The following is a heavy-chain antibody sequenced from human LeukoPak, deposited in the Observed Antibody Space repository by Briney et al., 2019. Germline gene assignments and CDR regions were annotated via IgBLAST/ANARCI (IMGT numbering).Heavy chain of an antibody. J-gene: IGHJ6*02. Sequence: GGSLRLSCAASGFTFSSYAMHWVRQAPGKGLEWVAVISCDGSNKYYADSVKGRFTISRDNSKNTLYLQMNSLRAEDTAVYYCARDPQADSSGYYWYYYYYGMDVWGQGTTVTVSS. D-gene: IGHD3-22*01. CDR3: ARDPQADSSGYYWYYYYYGMDV. V-gene: IGHV3-30*04. CDR1: GFTFSSYA. CDR2: ISCDGSNK.